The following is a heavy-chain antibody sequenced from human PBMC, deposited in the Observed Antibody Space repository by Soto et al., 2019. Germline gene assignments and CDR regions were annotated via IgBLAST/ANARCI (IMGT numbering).Heavy chain of an antibody. CDR2: ISSSSSYT. J-gene: IGHJ5*02. V-gene: IGHV3-11*06. D-gene: IGHD6-19*01. Sequence: GGSLRLSCAASGFTFSDYYMSWIRQAPGKGLEWVSYISSSSSYTNYADSVKGRFTISRDNAKNSLYLQMNSLRAEDTAVYYCARDSSVYSSGWYSWFDPWGQGTLVTVSS. CDR1: GFTFSDYY. CDR3: ARDSSVYSSGWYSWFDP.